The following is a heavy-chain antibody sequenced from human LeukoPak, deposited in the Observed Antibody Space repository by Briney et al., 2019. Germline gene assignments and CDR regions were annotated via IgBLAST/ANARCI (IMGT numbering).Heavy chain of an antibody. V-gene: IGHV1-18*01. Sequence: GASVKVSCKASGYTFTSYGISWVRQAPGQGLEWMGWISAYNGNTNYAQKLQGRVTMTTDTSTSTAYMELRSLRSDDTAVYYCARERRYDFWSGYPTGDYWGQGTLVTVSS. CDR2: ISAYNGNT. CDR1: GYTFTSYG. J-gene: IGHJ4*02. CDR3: ARERRYDFWSGYPTGDY. D-gene: IGHD3-3*01.